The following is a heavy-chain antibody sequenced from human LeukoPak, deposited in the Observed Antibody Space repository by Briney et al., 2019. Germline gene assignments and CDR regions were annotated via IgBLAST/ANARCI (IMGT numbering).Heavy chain of an antibody. CDR3: ARVMHESDDAFDI. Sequence: GGSLRLSCAASGFTFSSYGMHWVRQAPGKGLEWVAVIWYDGSNKYYADSVKGRFTISRDNSKNTLYLQMNSLRAEDTAVYYCARVMHESDDAFDIWGQGTMVTVSS. V-gene: IGHV3-33*01. D-gene: IGHD2-8*01. CDR2: IWYDGSNK. J-gene: IGHJ3*02. CDR1: GFTFSSYG.